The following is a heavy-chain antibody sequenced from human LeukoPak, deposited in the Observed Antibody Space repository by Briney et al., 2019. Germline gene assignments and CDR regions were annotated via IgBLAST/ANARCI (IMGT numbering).Heavy chain of an antibody. CDR1: GFTFSSYG. J-gene: IGHJ4*02. CDR3: ARGLLGYCSSTSCSRRSYYFDY. Sequence: PGRSLRLSCPASGFTFSSYGMHWVRQAPGKGLEWVAVIWYDGSNKYYADSVKGRFTISRDNSKNTLYLTMNSLRAEDTAVYYCARGLLGYCSSTSCSRRSYYFDYWGQGTLVTVSS. D-gene: IGHD2-2*01. V-gene: IGHV3-33*01. CDR2: IWYDGSNK.